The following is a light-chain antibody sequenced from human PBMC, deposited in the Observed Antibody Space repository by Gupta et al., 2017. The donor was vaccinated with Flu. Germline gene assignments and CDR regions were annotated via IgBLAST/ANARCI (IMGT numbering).Light chain of an antibody. V-gene: IGKV1D-12*01. J-gene: IGKJ4*01. CDR1: KGSSSL. Sequence: PSSVSSSGGDRVPITCRANKGSSSLVSWYQQQPGTAPKLLFDAASSLQSVVPSRCSGRGSGTVFTLTISRLQPEFVATYYRQQANWVPLTFGGGTXVEIK. CDR2: AAS. CDR3: QQANWVPLT.